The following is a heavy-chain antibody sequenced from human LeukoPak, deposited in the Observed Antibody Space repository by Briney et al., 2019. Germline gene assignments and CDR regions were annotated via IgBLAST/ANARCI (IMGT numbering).Heavy chain of an antibody. J-gene: IGHJ4*02. CDR3: ARLLDYYGSGSSDY. D-gene: IGHD3-10*01. CDR2: INHSGST. V-gene: IGHV4-34*01. CDR1: GGSFSGYY. Sequence: SETLSLTCAVYGGSFSGYYWSWIRQPPGKGLEWIGEINHSGSTNYNPSLKSRVTISVDTSKNQFSLKLSSVTAADTAVYYCARLLDYYGSGSSDYWGQGTLVTVSS.